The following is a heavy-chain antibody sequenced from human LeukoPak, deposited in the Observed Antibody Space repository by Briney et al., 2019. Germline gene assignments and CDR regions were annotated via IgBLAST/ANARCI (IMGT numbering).Heavy chain of an antibody. Sequence: SETLSLTCTVSGGSISSYYWSWIRQPPGKGLEWIGYIYYSGSTNYNPSLKSRVTISVDTSKNQFSLKLSSVTAADTAVYYCAKYDFWSGFSEWGQGILVTVSS. J-gene: IGHJ4*02. CDR2: IYYSGST. CDR3: AKYDFWSGFSE. CDR1: GGSISSYY. D-gene: IGHD3-3*01. V-gene: IGHV4-59*08.